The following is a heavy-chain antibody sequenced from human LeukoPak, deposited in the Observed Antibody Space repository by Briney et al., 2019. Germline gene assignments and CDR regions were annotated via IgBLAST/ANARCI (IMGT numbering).Heavy chain of an antibody. J-gene: IGHJ4*02. CDR2: IYYSGST. CDR1: GGSISSYY. V-gene: IGHV4-59*08. CDR3: ARHLRGEQQLSGFDY. D-gene: IGHD6-13*01. Sequence: SETLSLTCTVSGGSISSYYWSWIRQPPGKGLEWIGYIYYSGSTEYNPSPRSRVTISADTSKNQFSLKLSSVTAADTAVYYCARHLRGEQQLSGFDYWGQGTPVTVSS.